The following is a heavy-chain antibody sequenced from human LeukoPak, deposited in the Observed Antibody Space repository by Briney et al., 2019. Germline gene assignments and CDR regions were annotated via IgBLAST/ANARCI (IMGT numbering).Heavy chain of an antibody. J-gene: IGHJ4*02. Sequence: GGSLRLSCAASGFTFSGYWMTWVRQAPGKGLEWVSYISSSSSTIYYADSVKGRFTISRDNAKNSLYLQMNSLRDEDTAVYYCAREGILTGSDWGQGTLVTVSS. CDR1: GFTFSGYW. CDR3: AREGILTGSD. CDR2: ISSSSSTI. V-gene: IGHV3-48*02. D-gene: IGHD3-9*01.